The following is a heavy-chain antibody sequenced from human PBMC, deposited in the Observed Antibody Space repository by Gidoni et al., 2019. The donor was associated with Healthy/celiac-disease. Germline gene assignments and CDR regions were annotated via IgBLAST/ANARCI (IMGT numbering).Heavy chain of an antibody. Sequence: EVQLVESGGGLVQPVGSLTHSCAAPGFTLSSYSMNLVRQAPAKGLEWVSYISSSSSTIYYAASVKGRFTISRDNAKNSLYLQMNSLRDEDTAVYYCAREDQLTEAFDIWSQGTMVTVSS. V-gene: IGHV3-48*02. J-gene: IGHJ3*02. CDR3: AREDQLTEAFDI. CDR2: ISSSSSTI. CDR1: GFTLSSYS. D-gene: IGHD2-2*01.